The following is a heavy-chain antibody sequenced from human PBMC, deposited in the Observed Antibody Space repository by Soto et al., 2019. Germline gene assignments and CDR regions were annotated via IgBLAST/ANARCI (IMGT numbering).Heavy chain of an antibody. CDR3: ARDIVVVTALGGFDY. CDR2: ISAYNGNT. J-gene: IGHJ4*02. D-gene: IGHD2-21*02. CDR1: GYTFTSYG. Sequence: ASVKVSCKASGYTFTSYGISWVRQAPGQGLEWMGWISAYNGNTNYAQKLQGRVTMTTDTSTSTAYMELRSLRSDDTVVYYCARDIVVVTALGGFDYWGQGTLVTVSS. V-gene: IGHV1-18*04.